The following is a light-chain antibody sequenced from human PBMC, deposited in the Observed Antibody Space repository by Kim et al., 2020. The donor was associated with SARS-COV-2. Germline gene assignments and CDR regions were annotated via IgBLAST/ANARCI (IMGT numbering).Light chain of an antibody. Sequence: SLPLSCPGTSSDVGGYISVSWYQQHPGQAPKLMIYDVSKRPSGVSNRFSGSKSGNTASLTISGHQAEDEADYYCSSYTSSSTYVFGTGTKVTVL. CDR3: SSYTSSSTYV. CDR2: DVS. CDR1: SSDVGGYIS. J-gene: IGLJ1*01. V-gene: IGLV2-14*04.